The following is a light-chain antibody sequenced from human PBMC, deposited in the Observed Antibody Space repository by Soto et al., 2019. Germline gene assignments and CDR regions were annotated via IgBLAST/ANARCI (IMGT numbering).Light chain of an antibody. Sequence: ESVLTQSPGTLSLSTGERATLSCRATQSVSASYLAWYQQKPGQAPRLLIYGASFRATGIPDRFSGSGSATDFTLTISRLEPEDFAVYYCQHYGSSFRTFGQGTKVDIK. CDR2: GAS. CDR3: QHYGSSFRT. V-gene: IGKV3-20*01. J-gene: IGKJ1*01. CDR1: QSVSASY.